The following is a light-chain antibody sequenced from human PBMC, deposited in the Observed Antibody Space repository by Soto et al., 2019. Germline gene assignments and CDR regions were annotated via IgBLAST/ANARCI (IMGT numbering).Light chain of an antibody. Sequence: EIVLTQSPGTLSLSPGERATLSCRASQSVNSRYLAWYQQKPGQAPRLLIYGASSRATGIPDRFSGSGSGTDFTLTISRLEPEDFAVYYCQHYGSSVNTVGQGTKLEIK. CDR3: QHYGSSVNT. CDR2: GAS. J-gene: IGKJ2*01. CDR1: QSVNSRY. V-gene: IGKV3-20*01.